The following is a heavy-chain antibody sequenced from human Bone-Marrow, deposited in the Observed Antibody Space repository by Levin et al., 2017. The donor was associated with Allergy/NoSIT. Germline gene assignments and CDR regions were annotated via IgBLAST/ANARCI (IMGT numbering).Heavy chain of an antibody. V-gene: IGHV3-74*01. CDR2: INSDGSDT. D-gene: IGHD4-17*01. CDR1: GFTFSSYW. Sequence: LSLTCAASGFTFSSYWMHWVRQAPGKGLVWVSRINSDGSDTSYADSVKGRFTISRDTAKNTLYLQMNSLRAEDTAVYYCARGLQAVTNYKGYDYYYYMDVWGKGTTVTVSS. CDR3: ARGLQAVTNYKGYDYYYYMDV. J-gene: IGHJ6*03.